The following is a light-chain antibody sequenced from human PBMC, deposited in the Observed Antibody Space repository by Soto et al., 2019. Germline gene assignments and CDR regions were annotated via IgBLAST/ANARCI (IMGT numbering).Light chain of an antibody. V-gene: IGKV1-39*01. CDR2: AAS. CDR3: QQSYSTPLT. J-gene: IGKJ4*01. CDR1: QTISNF. Sequence: DIRLTQSPSSLSASVGDRVTITCRTSQTISNFLNWYQQKPGKAPKLLISAASTLQSGVPSRFSGSGSGTYFTLTINSLQREDFATYYYQQSYSTPLTFGGGTKVDIK.